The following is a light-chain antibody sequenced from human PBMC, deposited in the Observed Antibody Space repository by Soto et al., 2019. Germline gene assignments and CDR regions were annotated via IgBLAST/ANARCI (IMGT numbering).Light chain of an antibody. CDR2: DAS. J-gene: IGKJ2*01. CDR3: QQRSNSYT. CDR1: QSVSSY. V-gene: IGKV3-11*01. Sequence: EIVLTQSPATLSLSPGERATLSCRASQSVSSYLAWYQQKPGQAPRLLIYDASSRATGIPARFSGSGSVTDFTLTISSLEPEDFAVYYCQQRSNSYTFGRGTKLEIK.